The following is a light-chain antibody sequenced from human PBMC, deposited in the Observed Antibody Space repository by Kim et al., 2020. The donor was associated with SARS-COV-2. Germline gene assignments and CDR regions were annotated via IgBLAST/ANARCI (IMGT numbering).Light chain of an antibody. V-gene: IGLV3-1*01. CDR1: KLGDKY. CDR2: QDT. J-gene: IGLJ1*01. CDR3: QAWDSGSPYV. Sequence: VSPGQTASITCSGDKLGDKYACWYQQKPGQSPVLVIYQDTKRPSGIPERFSGSNSGNTATLTISGTQAMDEADYYCQAWDSGSPYVFGTGTKVTVL.